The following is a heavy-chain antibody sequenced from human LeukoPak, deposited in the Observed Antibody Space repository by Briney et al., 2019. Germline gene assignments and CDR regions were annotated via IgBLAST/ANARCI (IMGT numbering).Heavy chain of an antibody. V-gene: IGHV4-59*01. J-gene: IGHJ6*03. CDR2: IYYSGST. Sequence: SETLSLTCTGSGGSISSYYWSWNRQPPGKGLERIGYIYYSGSTNYNPSLKSRVTISVDTSKNQFSPKLSSVTAADSAVYYCARVGNIVVGDYYYMDVWGKGTTVTVSS. CDR3: ARVGNIVVGDYYYMDV. CDR1: GGSISSYY. D-gene: IGHD2-2*01.